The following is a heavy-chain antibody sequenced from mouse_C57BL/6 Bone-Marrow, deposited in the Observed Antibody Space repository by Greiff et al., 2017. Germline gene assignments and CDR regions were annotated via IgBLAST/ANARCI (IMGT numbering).Heavy chain of an antibody. CDR2: ISNGGGST. CDR3: ARQGYDYLPFAD. V-gene: IGHV5-12*01. J-gene: IGHJ3*01. CDR1: GFTFSDYY. D-gene: IGHD2-4*01. Sequence: EVKLVESGGGLVQPGGSLKLSCAASGFTFSDYYMYWVRPTPEKRLEWVAYISNGGGSTYYPDTVKGRFTISRDNAKNTLYLQMSRLKSEDTAMYYCARQGYDYLPFADWGQGTLVTVSA.